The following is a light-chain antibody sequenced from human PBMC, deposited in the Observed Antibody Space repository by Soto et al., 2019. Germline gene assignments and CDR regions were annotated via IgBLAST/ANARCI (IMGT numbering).Light chain of an antibody. CDR2: DAS. J-gene: IGKJ5*01. Sequence: EIVMTQSPATLSVSPGERATLSCRASQSVGSNLAWYQQKPGQAPRLLIFDASTRATGIPARFSGSGSGTEFTLSISSLQSEDFAVYYCQQSNNWRSITFGQGPRLEI. V-gene: IGKV3-15*01. CDR1: QSVGSN. CDR3: QQSNNWRSIT.